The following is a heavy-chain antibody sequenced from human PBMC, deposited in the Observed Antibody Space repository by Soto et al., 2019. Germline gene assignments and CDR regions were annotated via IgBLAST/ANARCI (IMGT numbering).Heavy chain of an antibody. D-gene: IGHD3-10*01. CDR3: ARDQVTMVRGVTNYYYGMDV. CDR1: GFTFSSYA. Sequence: GGSLRLSCAASGFTFSSYAMHWVRQAPGKGLEWVAVISYDGSNKYYADSVKGRFTISRDNSKNTLYLQMNSLRAEDTAVYYCARDQVTMVRGVTNYYYGMDVWGQGTTVTVSS. V-gene: IGHV3-30-3*01. CDR2: ISYDGSNK. J-gene: IGHJ6*02.